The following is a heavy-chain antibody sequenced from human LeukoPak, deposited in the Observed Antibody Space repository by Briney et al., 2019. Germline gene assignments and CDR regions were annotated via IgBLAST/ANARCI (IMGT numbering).Heavy chain of an antibody. Sequence: GASVKVSCKASGYTFTGYYMHWVRQAPGQGLEWMGWINPNSGGTNYAQKFQGRVTMTRDTSISTAYMELSRLRSDDTAVYYCASERYCRSTSCYADYYYGMDVWGQGTTVTVSS. V-gene: IGHV1-2*02. CDR3: ASERYCRSTSCYADYYYGMDV. J-gene: IGHJ6*02. CDR1: GYTFTGYY. CDR2: INPNSGGT. D-gene: IGHD2-2*01.